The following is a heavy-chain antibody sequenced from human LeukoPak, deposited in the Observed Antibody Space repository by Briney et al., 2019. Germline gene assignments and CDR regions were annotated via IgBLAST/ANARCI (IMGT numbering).Heavy chain of an antibody. V-gene: IGHV4-59*01. CDR1: GGSISSYY. J-gene: IGHJ4*02. D-gene: IGHD5-24*01. Sequence: KPSETLSLTSTVSGGSISSYYWSWIRQPPGKGLEWIGYIYYSGSTNYNPSLKSRVTISVDTSKNQFSLKLSSVTAADTAVYYCARNVAGGYNRGYYFDYWGQGTLVTVSS. CDR2: IYYSGST. CDR3: ARNVAGGYNRGYYFDY.